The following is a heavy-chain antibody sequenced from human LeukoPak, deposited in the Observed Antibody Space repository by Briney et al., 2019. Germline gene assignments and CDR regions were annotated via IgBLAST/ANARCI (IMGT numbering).Heavy chain of an antibody. V-gene: IGHV3-21*04. J-gene: IGHJ3*02. CDR2: ISSSSSYI. Sequence: PGGSLRLSCAASGFTFSSYSMNWVRQAPGKGLEWVSSISSSSSYIYYADSVKGRFTISRDNSKNTLYLQMDSLRAEDTAVYYCAKVVDYDFWSGLSDAFDIWGQGTMVTVSS. CDR1: GFTFSSYS. CDR3: AKVVDYDFWSGLSDAFDI. D-gene: IGHD3-3*01.